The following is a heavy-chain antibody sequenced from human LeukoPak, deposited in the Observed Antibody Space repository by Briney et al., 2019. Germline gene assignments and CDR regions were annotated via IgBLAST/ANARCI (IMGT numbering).Heavy chain of an antibody. CDR2: IIPIFGTA. CDR3: ARDKLRPSGYPNLYYYYGMDV. J-gene: IGHJ6*02. CDR1: GGTFSSYA. V-gene: IGHV1-69*13. D-gene: IGHD3-3*01. Sequence: EASVKVSCKASGGTFSSYAISWVRQAPGQGLEWMGGIIPIFGTANYAQKFQGRVTITADESTSTAYMELSSLRSEDTAVYYCARDKLRPSGYPNLYYYYGMDVWGQGTTVTVSS.